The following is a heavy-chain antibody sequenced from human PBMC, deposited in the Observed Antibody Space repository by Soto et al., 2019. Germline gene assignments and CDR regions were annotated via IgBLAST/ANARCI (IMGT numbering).Heavy chain of an antibody. Sequence: SGPTLVNPTETLTLTCTVSGFSLSNAGMGVSWIRQPPGKALEWLAHIFSSDEKSYRTSLETRLTVSKDTSKSRVVLTMTNMDPLDTATYYCARAVDRAISDIWFDPWGQGTQVTVSS. V-gene: IGHV2-26*01. CDR1: GFSLSNAGMG. CDR2: IFSSDEK. J-gene: IGHJ5*02. CDR3: ARAVDRAISDIWFDP. D-gene: IGHD5-18*01.